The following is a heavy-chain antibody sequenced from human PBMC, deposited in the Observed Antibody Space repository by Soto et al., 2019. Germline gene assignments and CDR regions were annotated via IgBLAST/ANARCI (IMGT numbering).Heavy chain of an antibody. V-gene: IGHV1-69*08. Sequence: QVQLVQSGAEVKKPGSSVKVSCKASGGTFSSYTISWVRQAPGQGLEWMGRIIPILGIANYAQKFQGRVTITADKSTSTAYMALSSLRSEDTAVYYCARDQLTIFGVVTPCWFDPGGQGTLVTVSS. CDR1: GGTFSSYT. D-gene: IGHD3-3*01. CDR2: IIPILGIA. CDR3: ARDQLTIFGVVTPCWFDP. J-gene: IGHJ5*02.